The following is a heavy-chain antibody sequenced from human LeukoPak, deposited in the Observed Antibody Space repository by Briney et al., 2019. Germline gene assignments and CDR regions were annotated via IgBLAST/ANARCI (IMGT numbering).Heavy chain of an antibody. J-gene: IGHJ4*02. V-gene: IGHV3-30-3*01. CDR1: GFTFSSYA. CDR3: ARVTAAARSGFDY. Sequence: PGGSLRLSCVASGFTFSSYAMHWVRQAPGKGLEWVALTSHDGGNKYYADSVMGRFTISSDNSKNTLYLQMNSLRAGDTAVYYCARVTAAARSGFDYWGQGTLVTVSS. CDR2: TSHDGGNK. D-gene: IGHD6-25*01.